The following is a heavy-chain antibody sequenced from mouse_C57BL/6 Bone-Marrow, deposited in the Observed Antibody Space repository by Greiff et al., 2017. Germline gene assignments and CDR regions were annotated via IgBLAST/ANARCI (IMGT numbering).Heavy chain of an antibody. V-gene: IGHV5-6*01. D-gene: IGHD1-1*01. CDR2: ISSGGSYT. CDR1: GFTFSSYG. J-gene: IGHJ1*03. CDR3: ARRSSSWYFDV. Sequence: EVQGVESGGDLVKPGGSLKLSCAASGFTFSSYGMSWVRQTPDKRLDWVATISSGGSYTYYPDSVKGRFTISRDNAKNTLYLQMSSLKSEDTAMYYCARRSSSWYFDVWGTGTTVTVSS.